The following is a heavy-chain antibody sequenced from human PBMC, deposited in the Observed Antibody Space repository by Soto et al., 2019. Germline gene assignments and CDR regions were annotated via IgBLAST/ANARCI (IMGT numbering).Heavy chain of an antibody. CDR1: GGSISSGGYS. CDR2: MYHSGST. D-gene: IGHD3-22*01. CDR3: ARHLYYDSSGYYYVRPRYFNY. Sequence: SETLSLTCAVSGGSISSGGYSWSWIRQPPGKGLEWIGYMYHSGSTYYNPSLKSRVTISIDRSKKQFSLKLSSVTAADTAVYYCARHLYYDSSGYYYVRPRYFNYWGQGTLVTVSS. V-gene: IGHV4-30-2*01. J-gene: IGHJ4*02.